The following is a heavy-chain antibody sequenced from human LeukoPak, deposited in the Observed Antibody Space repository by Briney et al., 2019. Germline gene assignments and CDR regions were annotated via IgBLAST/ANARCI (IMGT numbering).Heavy chain of an antibody. CDR2: ISYDGNNK. J-gene: IGHJ6*02. CDR1: GFIFNIHA. V-gene: IGHV3-30-3*01. Sequence: GGSLRLSCAASGFIFNIHAMHWVRQAPGKGLEWVAVISYDGNNKYYADSVKGRFTISRDNSKNTLFLQMNSLTTDDTAVYYCVRDYPRTTGTTKEMDVWGQGTTVTVSS. CDR3: VRDYPRTTGTTKEMDV. D-gene: IGHD1-7*01.